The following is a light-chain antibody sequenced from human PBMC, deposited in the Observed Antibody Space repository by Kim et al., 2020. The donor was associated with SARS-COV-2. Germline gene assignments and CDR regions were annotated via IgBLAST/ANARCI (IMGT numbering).Light chain of an antibody. CDR2: WAS. V-gene: IGKV4-1*01. CDR1: QTVLYNSNNKNY. Sequence: DNVMTQSPDSLAVSLGERATLNCKSSQTVLYNSNNKNYLAWYQQKPGQAPKLLIYWASIRESGVSDRFSGSGSETDFTLTISSLQAEDVAVYYCQQYYSTPPLFGQGTKLEI. CDR3: QQYYSTPPL. J-gene: IGKJ2*01.